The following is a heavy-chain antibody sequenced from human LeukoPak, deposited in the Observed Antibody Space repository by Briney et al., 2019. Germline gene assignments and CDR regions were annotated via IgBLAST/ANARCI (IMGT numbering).Heavy chain of an antibody. Sequence: GGSLRLSCAASGFTFSSHWMTWVRQAPGEGLEFVANIKPDGSGINYADSVKGRFTISRDNSKNTLYLQMNSLRAEDTAVYYCAREVTAMDNYFDYWGQGTLVTVSS. D-gene: IGHD5-18*01. V-gene: IGHV3-7*01. J-gene: IGHJ4*02. CDR2: IKPDGSGI. CDR3: AREVTAMDNYFDY. CDR1: GFTFSSHW.